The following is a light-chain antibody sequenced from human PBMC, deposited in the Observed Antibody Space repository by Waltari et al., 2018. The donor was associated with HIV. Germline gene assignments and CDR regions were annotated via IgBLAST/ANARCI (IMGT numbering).Light chain of an antibody. CDR1: QIVRSN. CDR2: GAS. J-gene: IGKJ2*01. V-gene: IGKV3-15*01. CDR3: QQYNNWPPYT. Sequence: EIVMTQSPATLHVSPGERATLPSRARQIVRSNLAWYQQKHGQAPRLLIYGASTRATGIPLRFSGSGSGTDFSLTISSLQSEDFAIYYCQQYNNWPPYTFGQGTKLEIK.